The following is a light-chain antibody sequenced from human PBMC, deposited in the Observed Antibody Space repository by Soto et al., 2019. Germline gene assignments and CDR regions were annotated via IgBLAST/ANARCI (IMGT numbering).Light chain of an antibody. CDR3: NSYAGSPYV. J-gene: IGLJ1*01. V-gene: IGLV2-8*01. CDR1: SSDVGGYNY. CDR2: EVN. Sequence: LTPPPSPSGAPGPSVTISCTGNSSDVGGYNYVSWYQQHPGKAPKLMIYEVNKRPSGVPDRFSGSKSGNTASLTVSGLQAEDEADYYCNSYAGSPYVFGTGTKVTVL.